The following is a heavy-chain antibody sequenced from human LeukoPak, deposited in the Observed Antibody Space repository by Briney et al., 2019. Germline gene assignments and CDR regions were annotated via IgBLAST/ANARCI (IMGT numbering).Heavy chain of an antibody. CDR3: AKESGDCGADCLALNDY. Sequence: GGSLRLSCAASGFTFSNYAMHWVRQAPGKGLEWVSSINSRSTSMYYADSVKGRFTVSRDNTKNSLYLQMDSLTAEDTAVYFCAKESGDCGADCLALNDYWGQGTLVTVSS. V-gene: IGHV3-21*01. J-gene: IGHJ4*02. CDR2: INSRSTSM. D-gene: IGHD2-21*02. CDR1: GFTFSNYA.